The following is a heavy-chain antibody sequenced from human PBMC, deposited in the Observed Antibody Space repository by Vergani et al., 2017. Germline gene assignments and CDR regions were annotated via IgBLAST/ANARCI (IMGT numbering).Heavy chain of an antibody. D-gene: IGHD6-13*01. CDR1: GYTFTSYY. Sequence: QVQLVQSGAEVKKPGASVKVSCKASGYTFTSYYMHWVRQAPGQGLEWMGWINPNSGGTNYAQKFQGRVTMTRDTSISTAYMELSSLRSEDTAVYYCIRIAAAGTGPDIDYWGQGTLVTVSS. CDR2: INPNSGGT. V-gene: IGHV1-2*02. CDR3: IRIAAAGTGPDIDY. J-gene: IGHJ4*02.